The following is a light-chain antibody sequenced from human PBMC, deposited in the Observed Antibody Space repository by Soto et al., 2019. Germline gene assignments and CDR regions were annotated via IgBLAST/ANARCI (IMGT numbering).Light chain of an antibody. CDR3: CSYAGSYTGV. V-gene: IGLV2-11*01. CDR1: TNDGVAYNY. CDR2: DVS. Sequence: QSALTQPRSLSGSPGQSVTISCSGTTNDGVAYNYVSWYQHHPRRAPRLLIFDVSRRPSGVPDRFSASKSGNTASLTISGLQAEDEADYYCCSYAGSYTGVFGGGTKLTVL. J-gene: IGLJ3*02.